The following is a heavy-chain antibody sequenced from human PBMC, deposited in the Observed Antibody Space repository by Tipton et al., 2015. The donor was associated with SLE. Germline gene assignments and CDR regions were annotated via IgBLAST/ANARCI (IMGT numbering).Heavy chain of an antibody. D-gene: IGHD5-24*01. J-gene: IGHJ4*02. CDR1: GYSLRIGYY. CDR2: IYHSGST. Sequence: TLSLTCAVSGYSLRIGYYWGWIRQPPGQGLEWIGSIYHSGSTHYNPSLTSRLTLSIDTSKNQFSLKLSSVTAADTAVYYCVRLELPATKADYWGPGTLVTVSS. CDR3: VRLELPATKADY. V-gene: IGHV4-38-2*01.